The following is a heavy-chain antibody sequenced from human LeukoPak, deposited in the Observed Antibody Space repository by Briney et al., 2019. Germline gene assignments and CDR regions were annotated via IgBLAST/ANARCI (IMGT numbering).Heavy chain of an antibody. D-gene: IGHD3-3*01. Sequence: PSGTLSLTCAVSGGSISSGGYWSWLRPPPGKGLEWIGEINHSGSTNYNPSLKSRVTISVDTSKNQFSLKLSSVTAADTAVYYCARGPPQFAFGVVTFPFQHWGQGTLVTVSS. CDR2: INHSGST. CDR1: GGSISSGGY. CDR3: ARGPPQFAFGVVTFPFQH. V-gene: IGHV4-4*02. J-gene: IGHJ1*01.